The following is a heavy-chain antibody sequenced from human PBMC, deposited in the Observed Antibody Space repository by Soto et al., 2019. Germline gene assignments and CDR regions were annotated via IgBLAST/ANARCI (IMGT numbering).Heavy chain of an antibody. V-gene: IGHV1-69*06. CDR1: GATFSSYA. CDR2: IIPFFGTP. Sequence: QVLLAQSGAEVKKPGSSVKVSCKLSGATFSSYAMSWVRQAPGQGLEWIGGIIPFFGTPNYAQKFQGRVTITADTSTATSYMELSSLRSDDTAVYYCARDKGAYYSHLVYWGQGTLVTVSS. D-gene: IGHD3-22*01. CDR3: ARDKGAYYSHLVY. J-gene: IGHJ4*02.